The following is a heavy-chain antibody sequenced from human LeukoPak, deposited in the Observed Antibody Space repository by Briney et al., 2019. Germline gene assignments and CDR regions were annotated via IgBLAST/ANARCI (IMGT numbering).Heavy chain of an antibody. D-gene: IGHD4-11*01. CDR2: ISAYNGNT. J-gene: IGHJ4*02. Sequence: ASVKVSCKTSGYTFTSYGISWVRQAPGQGLEWMGWISAYNGNTNYAQKFQGRVTMTTDTSTSTAYMELRSLTSDDTAVYYCARDSAYSNCGGYWGQGTLVTVSS. V-gene: IGHV1-18*01. CDR1: GYTFTSYG. CDR3: ARDSAYSNCGGY.